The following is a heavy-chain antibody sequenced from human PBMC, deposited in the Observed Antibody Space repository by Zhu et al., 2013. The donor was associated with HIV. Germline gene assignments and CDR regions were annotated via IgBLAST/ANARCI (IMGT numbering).Heavy chain of an antibody. Sequence: QVQLVQSGAEVKKPGSSVKVSCKASGGTFSSYAISWVRQAPGQGLEWMGGIIPIFGTANYAQKFQGRVTITADESTSTAYMELSSLRSEDTAVYYCARKDTDYGGKRGYYYYGMDVWGQGTTVTVSS. CDR2: IIPIFGTA. D-gene: IGHD4-17*01. CDR3: ARKDTDYGGKRGYYYYGMDV. V-gene: IGHV1-69*12. J-gene: IGHJ6*02. CDR1: GGTFSSYA.